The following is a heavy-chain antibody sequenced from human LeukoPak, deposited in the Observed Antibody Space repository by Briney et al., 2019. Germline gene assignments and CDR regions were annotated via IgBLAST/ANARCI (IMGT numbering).Heavy chain of an antibody. CDR2: IHTSGST. J-gene: IGHJ3*02. CDR1: GGSISSDY. Sequence: SETLSLTCTVPGGSISSDYWSWIRQPAGKGLEWIGRIHTSGSTNYNPSLKSRVTMSPDTSKKQFSLKLSSVTAADTAVYYCAREWNYYGSGNYYNGAFDIWGPGTMVTVSS. CDR3: AREWNYYGSGNYYNGAFDI. V-gene: IGHV4-4*07. D-gene: IGHD3-10*01.